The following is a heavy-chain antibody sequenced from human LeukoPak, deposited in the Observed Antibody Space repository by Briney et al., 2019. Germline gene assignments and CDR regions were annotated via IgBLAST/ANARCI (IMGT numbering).Heavy chain of an antibody. Sequence: GESLRLSCAGSGFSFSSSAMSWVRQTPGKGLEWVSSITGNGATTYYSGSVKGRFTISRDNSRNTLSLQMSSLRVEDTAVYYCAKERRRVDTAMVRSYYFENWGQGTLVTVSS. J-gene: IGHJ4*02. CDR3: AKERRRVDTAMVRSYYFEN. V-gene: IGHV3-23*01. CDR2: ITGNGATT. D-gene: IGHD5-18*01. CDR1: GFSFSSSA.